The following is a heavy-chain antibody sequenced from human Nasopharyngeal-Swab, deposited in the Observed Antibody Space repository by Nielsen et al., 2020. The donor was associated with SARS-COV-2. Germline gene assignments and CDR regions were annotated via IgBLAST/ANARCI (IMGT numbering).Heavy chain of an antibody. V-gene: IGHV1-18*04. Sequence: ASVKVSCKASGYTFTSYYMHWVRQAPGQGLEWMGWISAYNGNTNYAQKLQGRVTMTTDTSTSTAYMELRSLRSDDTAVYYCARDPSTLRGSNWFDYWGQGTLVTVSS. CDR3: ARDPSTLRGSNWFDY. CDR2: ISAYNGNT. D-gene: IGHD1-26*01. J-gene: IGHJ4*02. CDR1: GYTFTSYY.